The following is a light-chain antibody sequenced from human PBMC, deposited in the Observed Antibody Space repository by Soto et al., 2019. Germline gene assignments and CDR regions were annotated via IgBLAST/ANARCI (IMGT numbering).Light chain of an antibody. CDR2: DAS. Sequence: EIVLTQSPATLSLSPGERATLACRASQSFSSYLAWYQQKPGQAPRLLIYDASNRATGIPARFSGSGSGTDFTLTISSLEPEDFAVYYCQQRSNWFTFGPGTKVDIK. CDR1: QSFSSY. J-gene: IGKJ3*01. V-gene: IGKV3-11*01. CDR3: QQRSNWFT.